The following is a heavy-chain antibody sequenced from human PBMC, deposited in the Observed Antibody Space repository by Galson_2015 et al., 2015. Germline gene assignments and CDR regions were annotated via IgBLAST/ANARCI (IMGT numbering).Heavy chain of an antibody. CDR1: GFTFSSYG. CDR2: ISYDGSNK. J-gene: IGHJ4*02. CDR3: AKAIFPRIAVAGPFDY. D-gene: IGHD6-19*01. V-gene: IGHV3-30*18. Sequence: SLRLSCAASGFTFSSYGMHWVRQAPGKGLEWVAVISYDGSNKYYADSVKGRFTISRDNSKNTLYLQMNSLRAEDTAVYYCAKAIFPRIAVAGPFDYWGQGTLVTVSS.